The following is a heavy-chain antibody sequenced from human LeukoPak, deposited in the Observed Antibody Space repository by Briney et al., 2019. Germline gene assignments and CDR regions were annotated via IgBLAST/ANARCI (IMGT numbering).Heavy chain of an antibody. D-gene: IGHD4-17*01. CDR2: IIPIFGTA. J-gene: IGHJ5*02. CDR1: GGTFSSYA. CDR3: ARFPTTVTNRWVNWFDP. Sequence: SVKVSFKASGGTFSSYAISWVRQAPGQGLEWMGGIIPIFGTANHAQKFQGRVTITADESTSTAYMELSSLRSEDTAVYYCARFPTTVTNRWVNWFDPWGQGTLVTVSS. V-gene: IGHV1-69*01.